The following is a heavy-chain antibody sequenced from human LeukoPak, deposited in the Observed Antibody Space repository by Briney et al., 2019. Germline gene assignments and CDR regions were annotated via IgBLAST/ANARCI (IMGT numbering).Heavy chain of an antibody. D-gene: IGHD3-22*01. CDR1: GFTFSSYA. Sequence: QTGGSLRLSCAASGFTFSSYAMSWVRQALGKGLEWVSVISGSGGSTHYADSVKGRFTISRDNSKNTLYVQMSSLRAEDTAVYYCAKGRSSSGYDYVDYWGQGTLVTVSS. V-gene: IGHV3-23*01. CDR3: AKGRSSSGYDYVDY. CDR2: ISGSGGST. J-gene: IGHJ4*02.